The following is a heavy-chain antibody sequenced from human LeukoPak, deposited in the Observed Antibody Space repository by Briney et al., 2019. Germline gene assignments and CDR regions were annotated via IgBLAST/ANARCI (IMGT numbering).Heavy chain of an antibody. Sequence: GGSLRLSCVASGFTFSHYWMSWVRQAPGKGLEWVANIKEDGSIEDYVDSVKGRFTISRDNAKNSLYLEMNNLRAEDTAVYYCARDPESQKGRDGLDYWGQGTLVTVSS. J-gene: IGHJ4*02. CDR3: ARDPESQKGRDGLDY. D-gene: IGHD1-14*01. CDR2: IKEDGSIE. CDR1: GFTFSHYW. V-gene: IGHV3-7*01.